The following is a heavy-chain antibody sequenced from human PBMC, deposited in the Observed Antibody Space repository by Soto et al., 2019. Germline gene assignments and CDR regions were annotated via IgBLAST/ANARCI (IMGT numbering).Heavy chain of an antibody. Sequence: QVQLVQSGAEVKKPGSSVKVSCKASGGTFSSYAISWVRQAPGQGLEWMGGIIPIFGTANYAQKFQGSVTITADESTSTAYMEPSSRRSADTAVYYCARVAADFWSGSPDYRGQAALVTVS. D-gene: IGHD3-3*01. J-gene: IGHJ4*02. CDR1: GGTFSSYA. CDR2: IIPIFGTA. CDR3: ARVAADFWSGSPDY. V-gene: IGHV1-69*01.